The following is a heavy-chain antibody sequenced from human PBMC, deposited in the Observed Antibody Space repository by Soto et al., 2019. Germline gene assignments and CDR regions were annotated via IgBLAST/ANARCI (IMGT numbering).Heavy chain of an antibody. J-gene: IGHJ3*02. CDR3: AIDYGLRFLGWGEPHAFDI. V-gene: IGHV4-30-4*01. Sequence: PSETLSLTCPVSGGSISSGHFYWSWIRQPPGKGLEWIGYIYYSGSTYYNPSLKSRVTISVDTSKNQFSLKLNSVTAADTAVYYCAIDYGLRFLGWGEPHAFDIWGKGTMVTVSS. CDR1: GGSISSGHFY. D-gene: IGHD3-3*01. CDR2: IYYSGST.